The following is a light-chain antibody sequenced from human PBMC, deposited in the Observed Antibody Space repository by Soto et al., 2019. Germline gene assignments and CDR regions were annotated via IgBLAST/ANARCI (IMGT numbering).Light chain of an antibody. CDR2: GNS. CDR1: SSNIGAGYD. Sequence: QSVLTQPPSVSGAPGQRVTISCTGSSSNIGAGYDVHWYQQLPGTAPKLLIYGNSNRPSGVPDRFSGSKSGTSASLAITGLLAEDEAEYYCHSYDSSLSGYVVFGGGTKLTVL. V-gene: IGLV1-40*01. CDR3: HSYDSSLSGYVV. J-gene: IGLJ2*01.